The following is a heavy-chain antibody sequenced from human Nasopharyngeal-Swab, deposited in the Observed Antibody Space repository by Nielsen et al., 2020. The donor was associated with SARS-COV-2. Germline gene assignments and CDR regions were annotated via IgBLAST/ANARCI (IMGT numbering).Heavy chain of an antibody. CDR1: GFTFSNYA. Sequence: GESLKISCAASGFTFSNYAMHWARQAPGKGLEWVAVISYDGNIKHYADSVKGRFTISRDNSKNTLYLQMNSLRAEDTAVYYCARDLSGGGNDVWGQGTQVTASS. J-gene: IGHJ4*02. CDR2: ISYDGNIK. CDR3: ARDLSGGGNDV. V-gene: IGHV3-30*03. D-gene: IGHD4-23*01.